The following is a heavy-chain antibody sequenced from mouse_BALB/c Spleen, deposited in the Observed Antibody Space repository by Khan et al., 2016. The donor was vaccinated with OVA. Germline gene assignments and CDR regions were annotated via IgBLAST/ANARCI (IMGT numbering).Heavy chain of an antibody. Sequence: EVKLLESGGGLVQPGGSLKLSCAASGFDFSRYWMSWVRQAPGKGLEWIGEINPASSTINYTPSLKDKFVISRDNAKNTLYLQMIKVRSEDTALYYCVRQLSDAMDYWGQGTSVTVSS. CDR1: GFDFSRYW. CDR2: INPASSTI. V-gene: IGHV4-1*02. D-gene: IGHD1-3*01. J-gene: IGHJ4*01. CDR3: VRQLSDAMDY.